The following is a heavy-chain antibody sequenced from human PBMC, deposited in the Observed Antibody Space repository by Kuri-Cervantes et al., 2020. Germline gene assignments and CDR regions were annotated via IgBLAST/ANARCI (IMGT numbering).Heavy chain of an antibody. CDR1: GFTFSSYA. J-gene: IGHJ4*02. CDR2: ISYDGSNK. V-gene: IGHV3-30-3*02. CDR3: AKSSYDYYDSSVYYRPPDY. Sequence: GGSLRLSCAASGFTFSSYAMHWVRQAPGKGLEWVAVISYDGSNKYYADSVKGRFTISRDNSKNTLYLQMNSLRAEDTAVYYCAKSSYDYYDSSVYYRPPDYWGQGTLVTVSS. D-gene: IGHD3-22*01.